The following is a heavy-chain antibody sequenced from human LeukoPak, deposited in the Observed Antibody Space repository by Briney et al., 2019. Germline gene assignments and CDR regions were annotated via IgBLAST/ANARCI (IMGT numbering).Heavy chain of an antibody. V-gene: IGHV3-48*03. CDR1: GFTFSSYE. CDR2: ISSSGSTI. J-gene: IGHJ3*02. D-gene: IGHD6-13*01. CDR3: ARDKTGSSWYLGAFDI. Sequence: AGGSLRLSCAASGFTFSSYEMNWVRQAPGKGLEWVSYISSSGSTIYYADSVKGRFTISRDNAKNSLYLQMNSLRAEDTAVYYCARDKTGSSWYLGAFDIWGQGTMVTVSS.